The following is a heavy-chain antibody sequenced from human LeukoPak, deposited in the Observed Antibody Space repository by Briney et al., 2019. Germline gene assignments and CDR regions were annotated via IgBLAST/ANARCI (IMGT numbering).Heavy chain of an antibody. V-gene: IGHV4-39*01. CDR3: ARRGGHSWDVGNWFDP. CDR1: GESIRSTTF. Sequence: SETLSLTCSVSGESIRSTTFWGWIRQSPGMGLEWIASTSHAGISYYNPSLRSRVTVSADSSKNQFSLRLSSVTAADTAVYYCARRGGHSWDVGNWFDPWGQGTPVTVSS. J-gene: IGHJ5*02. CDR2: TSHAGIS. D-gene: IGHD6-13*01.